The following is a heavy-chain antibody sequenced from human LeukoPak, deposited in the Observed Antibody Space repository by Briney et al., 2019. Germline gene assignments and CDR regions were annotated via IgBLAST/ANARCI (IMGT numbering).Heavy chain of an antibody. CDR1: GFTFSSYE. V-gene: IGHV3-48*03. CDR3: ARAGHGDYGWDAFDI. CDR2: ISSSGSTI. D-gene: IGHD4-17*01. Sequence: GGSLRLSCAASGFTFSSYEMNWVRQAPGKGLEWVSYISSSGSTIYYADSVKGRFTISRDNAKNSLYLQMNSLRAEDTAVYYCARAGHGDYGWDAFDIWGQGTMVTVSS. J-gene: IGHJ3*02.